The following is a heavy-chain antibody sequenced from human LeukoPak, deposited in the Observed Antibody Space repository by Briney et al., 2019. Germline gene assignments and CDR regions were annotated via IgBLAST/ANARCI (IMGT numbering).Heavy chain of an antibody. CDR1: GYTFTSYY. D-gene: IGHD1-1*01. V-gene: IGHV1-46*01. Sequence: GASVKVSCKASGYTFTSYYMHWVRQAPGQGLEWMGIINPSGGSTSYAQKFRGRVTMTRDTSTSTVYMELSSLRSEDTAVYYCAREHEDGWNDHLINYWGQGTLVTVSS. CDR2: INPSGGST. CDR3: AREHEDGWNDHLINY. J-gene: IGHJ4*02.